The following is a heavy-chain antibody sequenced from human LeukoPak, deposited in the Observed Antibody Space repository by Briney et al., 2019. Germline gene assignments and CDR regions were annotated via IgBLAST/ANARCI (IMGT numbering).Heavy chain of an antibody. J-gene: IGHJ5*02. Sequence: PSQTLSLTCAVSGGSISSGGYSWSWIRQPPGKGLEWIGYIYHSGSTYYNPSLKSRVTISVDRSKNQFSLKLSSVTAADTAVYYCARAPMVRGVIIGWFDPWGQGTPVTVSS. V-gene: IGHV4-30-2*01. CDR2: IYHSGST. D-gene: IGHD3-10*01. CDR1: GGSISSGGYS. CDR3: ARAPMVRGVIIGWFDP.